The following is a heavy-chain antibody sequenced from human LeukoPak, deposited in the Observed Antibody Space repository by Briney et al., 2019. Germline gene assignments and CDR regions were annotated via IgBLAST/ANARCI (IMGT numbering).Heavy chain of an antibody. V-gene: IGHV3-66*01. CDR1: GFTGSSNY. D-gene: IGHD5-24*01. Sequence: GGSLRLSCVASGFTGSSNYMSWVRQAPGKGLEWVSIISGGGNTYYADSVKDRFTISRDNSKSTMYLQMKSLRAEDTAVYYCGSRDKDYYYGLDVWGQGTTVTVSS. CDR2: ISGGGNT. CDR3: GSRDKDYYYGLDV. J-gene: IGHJ6*02.